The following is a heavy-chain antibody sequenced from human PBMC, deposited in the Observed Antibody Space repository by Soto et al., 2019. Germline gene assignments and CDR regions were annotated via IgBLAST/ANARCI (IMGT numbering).Heavy chain of an antibody. CDR3: ARERAAPGSYYFDY. D-gene: IGHD6-13*01. J-gene: IGHJ4*02. V-gene: IGHV1-18*01. CDR2: ISGSNGNT. Sequence: ASVKVSCKASGYTFTSYGWVRQAPGQGLEWMGWISGSNGNTNYAQKLQGRVTMTTDTSTSTAYMELRSLRSDDTAVYYCARERAAPGSYYFDYWGQGTLVTVSS. CDR1: GYTFTSYG.